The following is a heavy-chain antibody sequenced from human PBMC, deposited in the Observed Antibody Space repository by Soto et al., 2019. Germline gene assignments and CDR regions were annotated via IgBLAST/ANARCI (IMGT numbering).Heavy chain of an antibody. CDR2: INHSGST. V-gene: IGHV4-34*01. CDR1: GGSCSGYY. J-gene: IGHJ3*02. CDR3: ARGRSSGYYLRAFDS. Sequence: SETLSLSCAVYGGSCSGYYWSWIRQPPGKGLEWIGEINHSGSTNYNPSLKSRVTISVDTSKNQFSLKRSSVTAADTAVYYCARGRSSGYYLRAFDSWGQGTMVTVS. D-gene: IGHD3-22*01.